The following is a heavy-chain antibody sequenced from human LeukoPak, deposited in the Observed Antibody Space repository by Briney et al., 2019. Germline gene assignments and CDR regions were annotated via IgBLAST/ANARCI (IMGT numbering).Heavy chain of an antibody. CDR2: INPSGGST. CDR3: AKNAYCSSTSCYAYDAFDI. Sequence: GASVKVSCKASGYTFTSYYMHWVRQAPGQGLEWMGIINPSGGSTSYAQKFQGRVTMTRDTSTSTVYMELSSLRSEDTAVYYCAKNAYCSSTSCYAYDAFDIWGQGTMVTVSS. CDR1: GYTFTSYY. D-gene: IGHD2-2*01. V-gene: IGHV1-46*01. J-gene: IGHJ3*02.